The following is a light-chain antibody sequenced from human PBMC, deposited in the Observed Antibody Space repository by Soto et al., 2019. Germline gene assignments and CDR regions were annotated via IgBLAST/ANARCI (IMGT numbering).Light chain of an antibody. CDR1: SSDVGSYNL. CDR3: CSYAGSSTYV. CDR2: EVS. V-gene: IGLV2-23*02. Sequence: QSVLTQPASVSGSPGQSITISCTGTSSDVGSYNLVSWYQQHPGKAPKLMIYEVSQRPSGVSNRFSGSKSGNTACLTISGLQAEDEADYYCCSYAGSSTYVFGTGTKVTVL. J-gene: IGLJ1*01.